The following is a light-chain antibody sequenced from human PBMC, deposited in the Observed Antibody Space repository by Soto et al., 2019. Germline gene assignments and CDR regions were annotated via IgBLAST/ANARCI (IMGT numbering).Light chain of an antibody. V-gene: IGKV3-11*01. CDR1: QSVSSY. CDR2: DAS. J-gene: IGKJ3*01. Sequence: EIVLTQSPATLSLSPGERATLSCRASQSVSSYLAWYQQKPGQAPRLLIYDASTRATGIPARFTGSGSGTDFTLTISSLEHEHFAVYYCHHRSNWPCTVGLGTKVDSK. CDR3: HHRSNWPCT.